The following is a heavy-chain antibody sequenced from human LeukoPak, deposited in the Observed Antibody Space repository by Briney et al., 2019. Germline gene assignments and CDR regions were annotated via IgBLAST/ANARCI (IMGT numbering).Heavy chain of an antibody. CDR2: IYYSGST. Sequence: PSETLSLTCTVSGGSISSSSYYWGWVRQPPGKGLEWIGSIYYSGSTYYNPSLKSRVTISVDTSKNQFSLKLSSVTAADTAVYYCARGPDIVLMVYATNWFDPWGQGTLVTVSS. D-gene: IGHD2-8*01. J-gene: IGHJ5*02. CDR3: ARGPDIVLMVYATNWFDP. CDR1: GGSISSSSYY. V-gene: IGHV4-39*07.